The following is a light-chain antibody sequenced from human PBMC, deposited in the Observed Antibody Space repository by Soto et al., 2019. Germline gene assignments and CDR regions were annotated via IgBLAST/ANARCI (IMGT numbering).Light chain of an antibody. Sequence: EIVMTQSPATLSVSPGESATLSCRASQSVNTHLAWYQQKPGQAPRLLIYGASTRATGIPARFSGSGSGTEFTLTISSLQPEDFAVYYCQQYDNWPPWTFGQGTKVDIK. CDR1: QSVNTH. J-gene: IGKJ1*01. CDR3: QQYDNWPPWT. V-gene: IGKV3-15*01. CDR2: GAS.